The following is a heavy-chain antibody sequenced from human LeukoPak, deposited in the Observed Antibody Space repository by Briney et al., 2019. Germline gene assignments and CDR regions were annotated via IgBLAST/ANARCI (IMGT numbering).Heavy chain of an antibody. CDR3: ARDNDILTGYPDY. CDR2: ISGYNGNT. Sequence: ASVKVSCKASGYTFSSYGISWVRQAPGQGLEWMGWISGYNGNTEYAQKLQGRVTMTTDTSTSIVYMELRSLRSDDTAVYYCARDNDILTGYPDYWGQGTLVSVSS. CDR1: GYTFSSYG. D-gene: IGHD3-9*01. V-gene: IGHV1-18*01. J-gene: IGHJ4*02.